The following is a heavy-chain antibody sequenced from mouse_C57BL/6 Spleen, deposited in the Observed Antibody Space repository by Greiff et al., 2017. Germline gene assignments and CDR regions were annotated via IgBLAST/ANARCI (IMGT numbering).Heavy chain of an antibody. CDR3: ARKGDYGSSYDAMDY. D-gene: IGHD1-1*01. V-gene: IGHV1-76*01. Sequence: QVQLQQSGAELVRPGASVKLSCKASGYTFTDYYINWVKQRPGQGLEWIARIYPGSGNTYYNEKFKGKATLTAEKSSSTAYMQLSSLTSEDSAVYFCARKGDYGSSYDAMDYWGQGTSVTVSS. CDR2: IYPGSGNT. J-gene: IGHJ4*01. CDR1: GYTFTDYY.